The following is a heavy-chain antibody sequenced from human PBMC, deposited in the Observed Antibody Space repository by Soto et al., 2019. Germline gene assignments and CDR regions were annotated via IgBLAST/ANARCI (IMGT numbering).Heavy chain of an antibody. Sequence: EVLLLESGGGFVQPGGSLRLSCAASGFSFDYFAMGWVRKSPGRGLEWVSSISGGGDITYDADSFKGSFIISRDKAKNTLYLEMNSLRFYDTAQYYCAKSTGYSGYDHFDCCGQGTVVTVSS. CDR1: GFSFDYFA. V-gene: IGHV3-23*01. CDR3: AKSTGYSGYDHFDC. J-gene: IGHJ4*02. D-gene: IGHD5-12*01. CDR2: ISGGGDIT.